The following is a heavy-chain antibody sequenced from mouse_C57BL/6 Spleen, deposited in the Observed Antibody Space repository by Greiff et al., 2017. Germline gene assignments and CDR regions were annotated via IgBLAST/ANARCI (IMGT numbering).Heavy chain of an antibody. CDR3: ARDYDGYYVVAY. Sequence: EVMLVESGGDLVKPGGSLKLSCAASGFTFSSYGMSWVRQTPDKRLEWVATISSGGSYTYYPDSVKGRFTISRDNAKNTLYLQMSSLKSEDTAMYYCARDYDGYYVVAYWGQGTLVTVSA. CDR1: GFTFSSYG. CDR2: ISSGGSYT. V-gene: IGHV5-6*02. D-gene: IGHD2-3*01. J-gene: IGHJ3*01.